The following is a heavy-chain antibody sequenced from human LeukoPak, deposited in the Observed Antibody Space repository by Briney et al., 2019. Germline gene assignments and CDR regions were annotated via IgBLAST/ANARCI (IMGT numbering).Heavy chain of an antibody. CDR1: GYTFTSYG. J-gene: IGHJ6*02. V-gene: IGHV1-18*01. D-gene: IGHD2-8*01. CDR2: ISAYNGNT. CDR3: ARDTMVYAAYYYYGMDV. Sequence: ASVKVSCKASGYTFTSYGISWVRQAPGQGLEWMGWISAYNGNTNYAQKLQGRVAMTTDTSTSTAYMELRSLRSDDTAVCYCARDTMVYAAYYYYGMDVWGQGTTVTVSS.